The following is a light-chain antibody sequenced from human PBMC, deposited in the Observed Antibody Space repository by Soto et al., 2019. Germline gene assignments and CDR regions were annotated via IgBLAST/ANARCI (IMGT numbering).Light chain of an antibody. CDR2: GES. J-gene: IGKJ1*01. CDR1: QSISSN. V-gene: IGKV3-20*01. CDR3: HKYGSSAWT. Sequence: EIVMTQSPATLSLSPGESATLSCRASQSISSNLAWYQQKPGQAPRLLIYGESSRATGIPDRFSGSGSGTDFNLTISRLEPEDFAVYYCHKYGSSAWTCGQGTKVDIK.